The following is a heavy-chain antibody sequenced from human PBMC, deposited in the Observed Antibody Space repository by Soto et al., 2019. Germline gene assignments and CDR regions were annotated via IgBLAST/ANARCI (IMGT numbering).Heavy chain of an antibody. Sequence: ASVKVSCKVSGYTLTELSIHWVRQAPGEGLEWMGGFDLEEGEPIYPQKFQGRVSMTEDPSTDTAYMELTSLRSEDTAVYFCAADRKIVGTIGAFDFWGQGTLVTVSS. J-gene: IGHJ4*02. D-gene: IGHD1-26*01. CDR1: GYTLTELS. CDR2: FDLEEGEP. CDR3: AADRKIVGTIGAFDF. V-gene: IGHV1-24*01.